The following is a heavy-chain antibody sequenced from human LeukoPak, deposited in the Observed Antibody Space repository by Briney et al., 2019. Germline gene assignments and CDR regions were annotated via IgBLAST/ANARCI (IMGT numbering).Heavy chain of an antibody. CDR2: FDPEDGET. D-gene: IGHD3-3*01. V-gene: IGHV1-24*01. J-gene: IGHJ6*03. CDR3: ARVPYYDFWSGTADYYYYYYYMDV. CDR1: GYTLTELS. Sequence: ASVKVSCKVSGYTLTELSMHWVRQAPGKGLEWMGGFDPEDGETIYAQKFQGRVTMTEDTSTDTAYMELSSLRSEDTAVYYCARVPYYDFWSGTADYYYYYYYMDVWGKGTTVTVSS.